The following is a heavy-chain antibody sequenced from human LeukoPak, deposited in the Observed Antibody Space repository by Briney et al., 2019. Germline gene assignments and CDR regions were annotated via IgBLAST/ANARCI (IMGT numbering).Heavy chain of an antibody. CDR3: ARACGGDCFPNMDV. Sequence: PSETLSLTCAVYGGSFSGCYWSWIRQPAGKGLEWIGRIYTSGSTNYNPSLKSRVTMSVDTSKNQFSLKLSSVTAADTAVYYCARACGGDCFPNMDVWGKGTTVTVSS. V-gene: IGHV4-59*10. J-gene: IGHJ6*03. D-gene: IGHD2-21*01. CDR2: IYTSGST. CDR1: GGSFSGCY.